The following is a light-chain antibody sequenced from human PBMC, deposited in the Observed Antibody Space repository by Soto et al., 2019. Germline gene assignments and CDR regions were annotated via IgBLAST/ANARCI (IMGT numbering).Light chain of an antibody. CDR2: GNN. CDR3: QSYDSSLSGSV. Sequence: QPVLTQPPSVSGAPGQRVTISCTGSSSNIGAGYDVHWYQQLPGTAPKLLIYGNNNRPSGVPDRFSGSKSCTSASLAISGLQAEDEADYYCQSYDSSLSGSVFGGGTKLTVL. V-gene: IGLV1-40*01. J-gene: IGLJ2*01. CDR1: SSNIGAGYD.